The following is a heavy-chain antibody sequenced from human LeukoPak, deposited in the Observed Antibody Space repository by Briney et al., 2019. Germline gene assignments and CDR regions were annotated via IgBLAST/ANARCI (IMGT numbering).Heavy chain of an antibody. CDR1: GFAVTDYW. CDR3: ASEGFYSDRSGYMWGGLDP. J-gene: IGHJ5*02. Sequence: GGSLRLSCAASGFAVTDYWMHWVRQAPGKGLVWVSRINSDGSDRNYADFVKGRFTISRDNAKNTLILQMNSLRAEDTAVYYCASEGFYSDRSGYMWGGLDPWGQGTLVTVSS. V-gene: IGHV3-74*01. D-gene: IGHD3-22*01. CDR2: INSDGSDR.